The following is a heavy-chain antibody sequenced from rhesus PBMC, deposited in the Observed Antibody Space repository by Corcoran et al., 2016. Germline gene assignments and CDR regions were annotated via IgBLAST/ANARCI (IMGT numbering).Heavy chain of an antibody. Sequence: EVQLVETGGGLVQPGGSLKLSCAASGFTFSSYGMSWVRQAPGKGLEWVSAINSGGGSTYYADSVKGRFTISRDNSKNTLSLQMNSMIAEDTAVYDCAKEIYSGSYYYFDYWGQGVLVTVSS. D-gene: IGHD3-16*01. CDR3: AKEIYSGSYYYFDY. J-gene: IGHJ4*01. CDR2: INSGGGST. CDR1: GFTFSSYG. V-gene: IGHV3S5*01.